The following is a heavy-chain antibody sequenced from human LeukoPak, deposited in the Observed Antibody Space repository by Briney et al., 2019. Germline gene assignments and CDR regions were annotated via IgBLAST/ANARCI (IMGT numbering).Heavy chain of an antibody. J-gene: IGHJ4*02. V-gene: IGHV3-33*06. CDR2: IWRDSSNK. D-gene: IGHD4-11*01. CDR3: AKDAQRGFDYSNSLEY. Sequence: GGSLRLSCEASGFTFNHYGMHWVRQAPGKGLEWVAVIWRDSSNKFYADSVRGRCTISRDDSRKTLFLQMDSLTAEDTAVYYCAKDAQRGFDYSNSLEYWGRGTLVTVSS. CDR1: GFTFNHYG.